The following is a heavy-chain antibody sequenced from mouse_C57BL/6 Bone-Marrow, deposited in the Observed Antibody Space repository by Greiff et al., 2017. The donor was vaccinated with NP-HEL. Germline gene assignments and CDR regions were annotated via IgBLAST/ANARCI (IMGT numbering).Heavy chain of an antibody. Sequence: VQLQQSGAELARPGASVKLSCKASGYTFTSYGISWVKQRTGQGLEWIGEIYPRSGTTYYNEKFKGKATLTADKSSSTAYMELRSLTSEESAGYFCARSDYYAMDYWGQGTSVTVSS. CDR2: IYPRSGTT. CDR1: GYTFTSYG. J-gene: IGHJ4*01. CDR3: ARSDYYAMDY. V-gene: IGHV1-81*01.